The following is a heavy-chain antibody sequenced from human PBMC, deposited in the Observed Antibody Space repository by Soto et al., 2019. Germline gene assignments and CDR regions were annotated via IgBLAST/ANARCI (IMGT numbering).Heavy chain of an antibody. V-gene: IGHV2-5*02. Sequence: QITLKESGPTLVRPAQTLTLTCDFSGFSLSTYHMGVAWIRQPPGKALEWLALIYWDDDKRYSPSLKDRLAIPKDPSSTQVGLTITNMDPGDTATYFGAHAGDYALLTFDHWGPGTLVTVSS. CDR1: GFSLSTYHMG. CDR3: AHAGDYALLTFDH. CDR2: IYWDDDK. D-gene: IGHD4-17*01. J-gene: IGHJ4*02.